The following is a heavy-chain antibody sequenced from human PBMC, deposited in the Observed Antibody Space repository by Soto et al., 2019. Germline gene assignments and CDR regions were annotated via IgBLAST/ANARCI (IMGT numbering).Heavy chain of an antibody. CDR3: AREGVAATLYYYYGMDV. CDR1: GDSVSSNSAA. J-gene: IGHJ6*02. D-gene: IGHD2-15*01. Sequence: SQTLSLTCDISGDSVSSNSAAWNWIRQSPSRGLGWLGRTYYRSKWYNDYAVSVKSRITINPDISKNQFSLQLNSVTPEDTAVYYCAREGVAATLYYYYGMDVWGQGTSVPVSS. CDR2: TYYRSKWYN. V-gene: IGHV6-1*01.